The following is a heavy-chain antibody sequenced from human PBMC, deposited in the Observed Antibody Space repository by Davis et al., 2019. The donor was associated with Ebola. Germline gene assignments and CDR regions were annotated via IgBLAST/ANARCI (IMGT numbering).Heavy chain of an antibody. V-gene: IGHV4-59*01. Sequence: MPSETLSLTCAVYGGSFSGYYWTWIRQPPGKGLEWIGYIYYSGSTNYNPSLKSRVTISVDTSKNQFSLNLNSVTAADTAVYYCASLLTPYYWYFDLWGRGTLVTVSS. CDR3: ASLLTPYYWYFDL. CDR1: GGSFSGYY. J-gene: IGHJ2*01. D-gene: IGHD1-14*01. CDR2: IYYSGST.